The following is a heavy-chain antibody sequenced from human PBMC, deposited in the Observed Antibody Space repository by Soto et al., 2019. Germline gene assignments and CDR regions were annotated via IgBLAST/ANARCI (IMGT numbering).Heavy chain of an antibody. V-gene: IGHV3-23*01. Sequence: EVQLLESGGGLVQPGGSLRLSCAVSGFTFSSYVMSWVRQAPGKGLEWVSASSGSGGSTYYGDSVKGRFTISRDNSKNTLYLQMNRLRADDPAVYYCGKVGYYDSSGHNWFDPWGQGTLVTVAS. CDR1: GFTFSSYV. J-gene: IGHJ5*02. CDR2: SSGSGGST. D-gene: IGHD3-22*01. CDR3: GKVGYYDSSGHNWFDP.